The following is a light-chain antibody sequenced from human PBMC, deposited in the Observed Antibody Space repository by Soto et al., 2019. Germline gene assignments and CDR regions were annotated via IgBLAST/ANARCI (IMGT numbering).Light chain of an antibody. Sequence: QSALTQPASVSGSPGQSITISCTGTSSDIGGYNYVSWSQQHPGKAPKLIIYEVSNRPSGVSNRFSGSKSGNTASLTISGLKAEDEADYYCSSYTATDTYVFGTGTKVTAL. CDR1: SSDIGGYNY. CDR2: EVS. J-gene: IGLJ1*01. V-gene: IGLV2-14*01. CDR3: SSYTATDTYV.